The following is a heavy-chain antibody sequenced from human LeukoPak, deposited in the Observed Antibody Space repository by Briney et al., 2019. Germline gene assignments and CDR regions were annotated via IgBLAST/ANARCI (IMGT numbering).Heavy chain of an antibody. CDR1: GYTFTSYG. V-gene: IGHV1-18*01. D-gene: IGHD6-19*01. CDR3: ARVGAVAGHRWSDEY. Sequence: EASVKVSCKASGYTFTSYGISWVRQAPGQGLEWMGWVSAYNGNTNYAQKLQGRVTMTTDTSTGTAYMELRSLRSDDTAVYYCARVGAVAGHRWSDEYWGQGTLVTVSS. J-gene: IGHJ4*02. CDR2: VSAYNGNT.